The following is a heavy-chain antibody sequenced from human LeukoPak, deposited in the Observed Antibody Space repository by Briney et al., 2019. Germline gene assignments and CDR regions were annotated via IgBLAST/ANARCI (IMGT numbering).Heavy chain of an antibody. V-gene: IGHV4-59*01. Sequence: PSETLSLTCTVSGGSISGYYWTWIRQPPGKGLEWIGYIYYSGITDSNPSLRSRVTMSVDTSKNQFSLKLSSLTAADTAVYYCARDVLGYYFGSGNYGSFDTWGQGTLVTVSS. CDR1: GGSISGYY. D-gene: IGHD3-10*01. CDR3: ARDVLGYYFGSGNYGSFDT. J-gene: IGHJ5*02. CDR2: IYYSGIT.